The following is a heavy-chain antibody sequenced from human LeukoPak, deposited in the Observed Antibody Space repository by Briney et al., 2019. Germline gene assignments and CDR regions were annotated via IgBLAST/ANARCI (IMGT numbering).Heavy chain of an antibody. CDR1: GFTFSRYA. Sequence: GGSLRLSCAASGFTFSRYAMHWVRQAPGKGLEWVAVISYDGSNKYYADSVKGRFTISRDNSKNTLYLQMNSLRAEDTAMYYCASDNYYGSGSYYRVFTVGYYSYYMDVWGKGATVTVSS. CDR3: ASDNYYGSGSYYRVFTVGYYSYYMDV. J-gene: IGHJ6*03. V-gene: IGHV3-30*04. CDR2: ISYDGSNK. D-gene: IGHD3-10*01.